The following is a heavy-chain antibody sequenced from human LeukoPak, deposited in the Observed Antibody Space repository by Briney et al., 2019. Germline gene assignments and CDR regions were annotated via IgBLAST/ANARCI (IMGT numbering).Heavy chain of an antibody. J-gene: IGHJ4*02. V-gene: IGHV3-23*01. Sequence: GGSLRLSCAASGFTVSSNYMSWVRQAPGKGLEWVSAISGSGGSTYYADSVKGRFTISRDNSKNTLYLQMNSLRAEDTAVYYCAKDQGIVVVPAATDWGQGTLVTVSS. D-gene: IGHD2-2*01. CDR1: GFTVSSNY. CDR3: AKDQGIVVVPAATD. CDR2: ISGSGGST.